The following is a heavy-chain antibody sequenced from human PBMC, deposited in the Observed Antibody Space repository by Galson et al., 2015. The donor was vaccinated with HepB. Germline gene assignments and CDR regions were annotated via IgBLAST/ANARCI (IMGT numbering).Heavy chain of an antibody. V-gene: IGHV3-33*01. Sequence: SLRLSCAASGFTFSRYGMHWVRQAPGKGLEWVAAIWFDGSATFYRDSVKGRFSISRDDSKNILYLQMNSLRAEDTAVYSCARDAPFDSSGGANWFDPLGQGTLVTVSS. D-gene: IGHD6-19*01. CDR3: ARDAPFDSSGGANWFDP. CDR1: GFTFSRYG. CDR2: IWFDGSAT. J-gene: IGHJ5*02.